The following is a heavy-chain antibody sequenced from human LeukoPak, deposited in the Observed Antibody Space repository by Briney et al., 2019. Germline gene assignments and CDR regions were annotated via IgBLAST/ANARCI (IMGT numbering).Heavy chain of an antibody. CDR2: INHSGST. J-gene: IGHJ4*02. Sequence: SQTLSLTCTVSGGSISSADYYWSWIRQPPGKGLEWIGEINHSGSTNYNPSLKSRVIISVDTSKNQFSLKLTSVTAADTAVYYCARSRLHPIIFDYWGQGTLVTVSS. V-gene: IGHV4-30-4*08. D-gene: IGHD5-24*01. CDR3: ARSRLHPIIFDY. CDR1: GGSISSADYY.